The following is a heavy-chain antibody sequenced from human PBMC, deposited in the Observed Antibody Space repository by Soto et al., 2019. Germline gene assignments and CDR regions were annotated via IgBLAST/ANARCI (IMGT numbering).Heavy chain of an antibody. J-gene: IGHJ4*02. V-gene: IGHV1-18*01. CDR2: ISAYNGNT. D-gene: IGHD3-22*01. Sequence: ASVKGSFKASGYTFSSHGINRVGQAPGQGLEWMGWISAYNGNTNYAQKLQGRVTMTTDTSTSTAYMELRSLRSDDTAVYYCARGVVYDSSGYPLDYWGQGTLVTVSS. CDR1: GYTFSSHG. CDR3: ARGVVYDSSGYPLDY.